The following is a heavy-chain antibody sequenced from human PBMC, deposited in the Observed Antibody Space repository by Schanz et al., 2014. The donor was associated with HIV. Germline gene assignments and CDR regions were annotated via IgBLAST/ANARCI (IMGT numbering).Heavy chain of an antibody. CDR2: IKEDGSEK. CDR1: GFTFSRYW. CDR3: ARDGGEV. V-gene: IGHV3-7*01. Sequence: EVQLVESGGGLVQPGGSLRLSCAASGFTFSRYWMTWDRQAPGKGLEWVANIKEDGSEKYHADSVKGRFTISRDNAKNSLFLQMESLRAEDAAVYYCARDGGEVWGRGTMVTVSS. D-gene: IGHD3-16*01. J-gene: IGHJ3*01.